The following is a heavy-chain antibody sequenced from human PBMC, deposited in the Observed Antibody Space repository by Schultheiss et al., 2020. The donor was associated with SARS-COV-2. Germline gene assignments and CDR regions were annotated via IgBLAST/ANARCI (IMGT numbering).Heavy chain of an antibody. D-gene: IGHD1-26*01. CDR3: AGSYSGGFDN. CDR1: GGSVSSGSYY. V-gene: IGHV4-39*01. Sequence: SETLSLTCTVSGGSVSSGSYYWGWIRQPPGKGLEWMASVYSSGTTYYNPSLTSRGTISIDRSRNQFSLNLISVTAADTALYYCAGSYSGGFDNWGQGTLVTVSS. J-gene: IGHJ4*02. CDR2: VYSSGTT.